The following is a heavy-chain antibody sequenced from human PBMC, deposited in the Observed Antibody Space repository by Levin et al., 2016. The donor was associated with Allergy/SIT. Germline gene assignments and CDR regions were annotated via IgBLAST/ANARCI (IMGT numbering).Heavy chain of an antibody. J-gene: IGHJ3*02. CDR3: ARDSTWGIAARGFAFDI. CDR2: IYYSGST. D-gene: IGHD6-6*01. V-gene: IGHV4-59*01. Sequence: RQAPGKGLEWIGYIYYSGSTNYNPSLKSRVTISVDTSKNQFSLKLSSVTAADTAVYYCARDSTWGIAARGFAFDIWGQGTMVTVSS.